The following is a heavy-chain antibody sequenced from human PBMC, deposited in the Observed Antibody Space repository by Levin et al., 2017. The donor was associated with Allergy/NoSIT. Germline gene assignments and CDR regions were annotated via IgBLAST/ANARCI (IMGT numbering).Heavy chain of an antibody. D-gene: IGHD3-9*01. CDR3: ARRRYFDWSPPRRTTYNWFDP. CDR1: GGSISSSSYY. J-gene: IGHJ5*02. Sequence: PSETLSLTCTVSGGSISSSSYYWGWIRQPPGKGLEWIGSIYYSGSTYYNPSLKSRVTISVDTSKNQFSLKLSSVTAADTAVYYCARRRYFDWSPPRRTTYNWFDPWGQGTLVTVSS. CDR2: IYYSGST. V-gene: IGHV4-39*01.